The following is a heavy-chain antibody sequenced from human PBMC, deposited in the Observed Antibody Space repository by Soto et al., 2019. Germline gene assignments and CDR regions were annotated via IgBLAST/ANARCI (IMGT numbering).Heavy chain of an antibody. Sequence: QPGGSLRLSCAASGFTFSSYGMHWVRQAPGKGLEWVAVISYDGSNKYYADSVKGRFTISRDNSKNALYLQMNSLRAEDTAVYYCAKAQYFDWLSFDSWGQGTLVTVSS. CDR2: ISYDGSNK. J-gene: IGHJ4*02. V-gene: IGHV3-30*18. CDR1: GFTFSSYG. D-gene: IGHD3-9*01. CDR3: AKAQYFDWLSFDS.